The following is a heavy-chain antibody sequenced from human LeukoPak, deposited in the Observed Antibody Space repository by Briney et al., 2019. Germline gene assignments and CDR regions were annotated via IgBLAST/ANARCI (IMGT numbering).Heavy chain of an antibody. CDR2: ISYDGSNK. CDR1: GFTFSSYA. V-gene: IGHV3-30*04. D-gene: IGHD3-3*01. Sequence: PGGSLRLSCAASGFTFSSYAMHWVRQAPGKGLEWVAVISYDGSNKYYADSVKGRFTISRDNSKNTLYLQMNSLRAEDTAVYYCARDTRPSYDFWSGYWFDYWGQGTLVTVSS. J-gene: IGHJ5*01. CDR3: ARDTRPSYDFWSGYWFDY.